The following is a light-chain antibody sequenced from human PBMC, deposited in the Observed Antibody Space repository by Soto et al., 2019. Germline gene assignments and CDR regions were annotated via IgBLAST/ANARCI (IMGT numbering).Light chain of an antibody. CDR2: EVS. J-gene: IGLJ2*01. CDR1: SSDVGGYNY. Sequence: QSALTQPPSASGSPGQSVTISCTGTSSDVGGYNYVSWYQQHPGKVPKLMIYEVSKRPSGVPDRFSGSKSGNTASLTVSGLQAEDEADYYCSSYAGSNNLFGGGTKLTVL. V-gene: IGLV2-8*01. CDR3: SSYAGSNNL.